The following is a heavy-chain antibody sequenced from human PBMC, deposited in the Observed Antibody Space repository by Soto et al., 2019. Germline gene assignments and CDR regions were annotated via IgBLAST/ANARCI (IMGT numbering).Heavy chain of an antibody. V-gene: IGHV1-2*04. J-gene: IGHJ6*03. CDR2: INPNSGGT. CDR3: ARGPRLFWSGYYYYYYMDV. D-gene: IGHD3-3*01. Sequence: QVQLVQSGAEVKKPGASVKVSCKASGYTFTGYYMHWVRQAPGQGLEWMGWINPNSGGTNYAQKFQGWVTMTRDTSISTAYMELSRLRSDDTAVYYCARGPRLFWSGYYYYYYMDVWGKGTTVTVSS. CDR1: GYTFTGYY.